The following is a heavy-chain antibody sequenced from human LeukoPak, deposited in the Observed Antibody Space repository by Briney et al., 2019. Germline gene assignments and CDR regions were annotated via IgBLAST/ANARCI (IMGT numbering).Heavy chain of an antibody. D-gene: IGHD3-10*01. CDR2: FDPEDGET. CDR1: GYTLTELS. CDR3: ATLYRITMVRGVIINGNWFDP. Sequence: ASVKASCKVSGYTLTELSMHWVRQAPGKGLEWMGGFDPEDGETIYAQKFQGRVTMTEDTSTDTAYMELSSLRSEDTAVYYCATLYRITMVRGVIINGNWFDPWGQGTLVTVSS. J-gene: IGHJ5*02. V-gene: IGHV1-24*01.